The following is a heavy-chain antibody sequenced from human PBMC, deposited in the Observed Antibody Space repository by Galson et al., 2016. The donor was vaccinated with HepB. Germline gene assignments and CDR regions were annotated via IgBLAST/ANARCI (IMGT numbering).Heavy chain of an antibody. D-gene: IGHD4-17*01. J-gene: IGHJ3*02. Sequence: SLRLSCAGSGLSLSPYAMSWGRQAPGKGLEWVSGISASGGSKTYADSVRGRFIISRDNSNNKLFLQMNSLTTEDTAIYFCAKDRLSGHGDYSWGIFDIRGRGTEVTVSS. CDR3: AKDRLSGHGDYSWGIFDI. CDR2: ISASGGSK. V-gene: IGHV3-23*01. CDR1: GLSLSPYA.